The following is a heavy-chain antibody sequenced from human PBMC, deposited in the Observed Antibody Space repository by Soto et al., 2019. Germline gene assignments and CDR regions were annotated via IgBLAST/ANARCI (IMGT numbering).Heavy chain of an antibody. D-gene: IGHD2-2*01. V-gene: IGHV4-31*03. Sequence: SETMAITCTVSGGSISSGGYYWSWIRQHQRKGLELIGYIYYSGSTYYNPSLKRRVTISVDTSKNQFSLKLSSVTAADTVVYYCASVVPAAPSRPGYWFDPWGQGTLVTVSS. CDR3: ASVVPAAPSRPGYWFDP. CDR1: GGSISSGGYY. CDR2: IYYSGST. J-gene: IGHJ5*02.